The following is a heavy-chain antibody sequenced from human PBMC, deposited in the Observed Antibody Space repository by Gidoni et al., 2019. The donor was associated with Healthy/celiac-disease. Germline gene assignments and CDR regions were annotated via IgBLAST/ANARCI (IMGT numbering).Heavy chain of an antibody. D-gene: IGHD2-2*01. V-gene: IGHV3-21*01. CDR1: GFTCSSYS. CDR3: ARDSAAMGYNWFDP. CDR2: ISSSSSYI. J-gene: IGHJ5*02. Sequence: EVQLVESGGGLVKPGGSLRLSCAASGFTCSSYSINWVRQAPGKGLEWVSSISSSSSYIYYADSVKGRFTISRDNAKNSLYLQMNSLRAEDTAVYYCARDSAAMGYNWFDPWGQGTLVTVSS.